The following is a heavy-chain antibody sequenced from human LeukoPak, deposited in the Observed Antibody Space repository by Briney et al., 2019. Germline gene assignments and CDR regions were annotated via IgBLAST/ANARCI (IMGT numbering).Heavy chain of an antibody. Sequence: PSETLSLTCTVSGGSISSYYWSWIRQPPGKGLEWIGHISYSGSTNYNPSLKSRVTISVDTSKNQFSLKLSSVTAADTAVYYCARHGLYSSGWYNYYYYYMDVWGKGTTVTVSS. D-gene: IGHD6-19*01. CDR1: GGSISSYY. CDR3: ARHGLYSSGWYNYYYYYMDV. V-gene: IGHV4-59*08. CDR2: ISYSGST. J-gene: IGHJ6*03.